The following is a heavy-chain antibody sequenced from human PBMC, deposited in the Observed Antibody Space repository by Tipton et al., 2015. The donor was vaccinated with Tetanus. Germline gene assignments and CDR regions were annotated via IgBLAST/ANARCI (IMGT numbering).Heavy chain of an antibody. CDR2: INHSGNT. CDR1: GASFSDYY. D-gene: IGHD2/OR15-2a*01. V-gene: IGHV4-34*01. Sequence: LRLSCAVYGASFSDYYWSWIRQAPGKGLEWIGEINHSGNTNHNPSLKSRLTIDVDTSQNRFSLKLTSVSTADTAVYYCARHLYGYWFDPWGPGALVTVSS. CDR3: ARHLYGYWFDP. J-gene: IGHJ5*02.